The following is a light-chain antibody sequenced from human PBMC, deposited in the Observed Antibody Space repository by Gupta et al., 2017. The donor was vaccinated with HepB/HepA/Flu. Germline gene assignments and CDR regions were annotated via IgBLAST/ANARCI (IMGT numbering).Light chain of an antibody. CDR3: QLWDSRIAV. CDR1: RLGATY. CDR2: QDI. J-gene: IGLJ2*01. V-gene: IGLV3-1*01. Sequence: SYDLTQSPSVSVSLGETAIITCSAHRLGATYVAWYQQKPGQSPVLVIYQDIKRPSVIPERFSGSNSGDTATLTISGTQAVDEADYFCQLWDSRIAVFGGGTKLTIL.